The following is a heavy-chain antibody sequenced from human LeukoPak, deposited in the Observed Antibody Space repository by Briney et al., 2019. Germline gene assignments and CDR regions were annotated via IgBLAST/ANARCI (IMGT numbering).Heavy chain of an antibody. CDR3: ARGLFKNPFDY. V-gene: IGHV3-48*04. CDR2: ISSSGSTI. Sequence: GGSLRLSCGASGFTFSSYSMSWIRQAPGKGLEWVSYISSSGSTIYYADSVKGRFTISRDNAKNSLYLQMNSLRAEDTAVYYCARGLFKNPFDYWGQGTLVTVSS. D-gene: IGHD2-21*01. J-gene: IGHJ4*02. CDR1: GFTFSSYS.